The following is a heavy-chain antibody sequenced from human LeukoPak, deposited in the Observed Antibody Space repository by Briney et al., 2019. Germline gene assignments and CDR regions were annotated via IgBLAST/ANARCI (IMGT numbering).Heavy chain of an antibody. CDR3: ARVDTSGYFSFSGSYYFDY. D-gene: IGHD3-22*01. V-gene: IGHV5-51*01. Sequence: GESLKISCKGSGYSFTSYWIGWVRQMPGKGLEWMGIIYPGDSDTRYSPSFQGQVTISADKSITTASLQWSGLKASDTAMYYCARVDTSGYFSFSGSYYFDYWGQGTLVTVSS. CDR2: IYPGDSDT. J-gene: IGHJ4*02. CDR1: GYSFTSYW.